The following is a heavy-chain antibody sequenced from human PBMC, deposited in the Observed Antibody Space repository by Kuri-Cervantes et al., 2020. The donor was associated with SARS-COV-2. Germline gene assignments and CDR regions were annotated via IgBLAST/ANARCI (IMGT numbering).Heavy chain of an antibody. D-gene: IGHD3-3*01. Sequence: GSLRLSCTVSGGSISSSSYYWGWIRQPPGKGLEWIGSIYYSGSTYYNPSLKSRVTISVDTSKNQFSLKLSSVTAADTAVYYCARGKSLYYDFWSGYLDAFDIWGQGTMVTVSS. CDR2: IYYSGST. CDR3: ARGKSLYYDFWSGYLDAFDI. V-gene: IGHV4-39*07. J-gene: IGHJ3*02. CDR1: GGSISSSSYY.